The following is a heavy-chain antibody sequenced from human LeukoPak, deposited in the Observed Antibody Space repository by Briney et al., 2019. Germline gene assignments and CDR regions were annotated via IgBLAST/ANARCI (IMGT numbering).Heavy chain of an antibody. V-gene: IGHV3-7*01. Sequence: GGSLRLSCAASGFTFSSYWMSWVSQAPGKGLEWVANIKQDGSEKYYVDSVKGRFTISRDNAKNSLYLQMNSLRAEDTAVYYCAPRPYSSSWYPHYWGQETLVTVSS. J-gene: IGHJ4*02. CDR1: GFTFSSYW. D-gene: IGHD6-13*01. CDR3: APRPYSSSWYPHY. CDR2: IKQDGSEK.